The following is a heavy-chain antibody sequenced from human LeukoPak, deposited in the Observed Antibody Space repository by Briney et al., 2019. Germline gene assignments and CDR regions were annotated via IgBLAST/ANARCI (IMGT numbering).Heavy chain of an antibody. Sequence: GGSLRLSCAASGFTFDDYGMSWVRQAPGKGLEWVSGINWNGGSTGYADSVKGRFTISRDNAKNSLYLQMNSLRAEDTALYYCARGNGVTTNYYYMDAWGKGTTVTVSS. V-gene: IGHV3-20*04. CDR1: GFTFDDYG. CDR3: ARGNGVTTNYYYMDA. D-gene: IGHD4-17*01. J-gene: IGHJ6*03. CDR2: INWNGGST.